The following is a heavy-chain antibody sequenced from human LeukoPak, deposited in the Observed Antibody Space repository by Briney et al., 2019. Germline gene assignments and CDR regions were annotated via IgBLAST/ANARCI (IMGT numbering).Heavy chain of an antibody. CDR3: AGATKWLAHDF. J-gene: IGHJ4*02. V-gene: IGHV3-53*01. CDR2: IFDAGRT. D-gene: IGHD6-19*01. CDR1: GFTVGGTY. Sequence: GGSLRLSCAASGFTVGGTYMSWVRQAAGKGWQWVSTIFDAGRTTYADSVQGRFTISRDGYMNTLFLQMNSLRADDTAVYYCAGATKWLAHDFWGQGILVTVSS.